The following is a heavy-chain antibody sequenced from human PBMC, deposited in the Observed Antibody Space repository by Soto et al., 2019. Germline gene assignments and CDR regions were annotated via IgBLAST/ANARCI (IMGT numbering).Heavy chain of an antibody. J-gene: IGHJ6*03. V-gene: IGHV3-7*01. CDR3: ARARHCSSTSCDKIAARLLYYYYYYMDV. CDR2: IKQDGSEK. CDR1: GFTFSSYW. Sequence: GGSLRLSCAASGFTFSSYWMSWVRQAPGKGLEWVANIKQDGSEKYYVDSVKGRFTISRDNAKNSLYLQMNSLRAEDTAVYYCARARHCSSTSCDKIAARLLYYYYYYMDVWGKGTTVTVSS. D-gene: IGHD2-2*02.